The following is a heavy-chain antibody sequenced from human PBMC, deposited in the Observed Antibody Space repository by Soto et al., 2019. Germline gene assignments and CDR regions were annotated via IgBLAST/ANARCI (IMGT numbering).Heavy chain of an antibody. J-gene: IGHJ4*02. D-gene: IGHD4-4*01. Sequence: EVQLLESGGGLVQPGGSLRLSCAASGFSFNAYAMTWVRQAPGKGLEWVSAIGGSGGNRYYAASVRGRFSISRDNSKDTVDLQMNSLRVEATAVYYFARVASDYITAVDNWAQGSLVTVSS. V-gene: IGHV3-23*01. CDR3: ARVASDYITAVDN. CDR2: IGGSGGNR. CDR1: GFSFNAYA.